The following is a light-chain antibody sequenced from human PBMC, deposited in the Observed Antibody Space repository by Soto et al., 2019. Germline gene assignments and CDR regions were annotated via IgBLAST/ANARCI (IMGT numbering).Light chain of an antibody. Sequence: QMTQSPSTLSASVGDRVTITCRSSRTVTDLVAWYQVKPGAAPKLLIYEASALESGVPSRFSGSGSGTEFALTISSLQPDDFATYFCQQYNANPYTFGPGTKIEVK. V-gene: IGKV1-5*03. CDR3: QQYNANPYT. J-gene: IGKJ2*01. CDR1: RTVTDL. CDR2: EAS.